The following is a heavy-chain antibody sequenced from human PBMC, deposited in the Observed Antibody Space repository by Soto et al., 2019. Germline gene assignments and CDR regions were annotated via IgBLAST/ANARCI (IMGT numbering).Heavy chain of an antibody. D-gene: IGHD1-7*01. CDR1: GYTFTSYA. V-gene: IGHV1-3*01. J-gene: IGHJ4*02. CDR2: INAGNGNT. Sequence: ASVKVSCKASGYTFTSYAMHWVRQAPGQRLEWMGWINAGNGNTKYSQKFQGRVTITRDTSASTAYMELSSLRSEDTAVYYCAREGLELPFFDYWGQGTLVTVSS. CDR3: AREGLELPFFDY.